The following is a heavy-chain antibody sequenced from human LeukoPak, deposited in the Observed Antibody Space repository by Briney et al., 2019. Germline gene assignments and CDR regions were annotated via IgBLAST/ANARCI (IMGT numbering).Heavy chain of an antibody. Sequence: PGGSLRLSCAASGFTFSSYAMSWVRQAPGKGLEWVSAISGSGGSTYYADSVKGRFTISRDNSKNTLYLQMNSLRAEDTAVYYCAKVMEDSYGPSPFYYYGMDVWGQGTTVTVSS. V-gene: IGHV3-23*01. J-gene: IGHJ6*02. CDR3: AKVMEDSYGPSPFYYYGMDV. CDR1: GFTFSSYA. CDR2: ISGSGGST. D-gene: IGHD5-18*01.